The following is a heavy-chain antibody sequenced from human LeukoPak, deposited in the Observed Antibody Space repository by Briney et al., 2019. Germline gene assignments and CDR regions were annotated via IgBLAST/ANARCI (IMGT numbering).Heavy chain of an antibody. CDR1: GSSISSSSHY. CDR2: VYYSGRT. V-gene: IGHV4-39*01. CDR3: VRYVVSGSGIYYFDY. Sequence: PSETLSLTCTVSGSSISSSSHYWSWIRQPPGEGLEWIASVYYSGRTYYNPSLKSRVTISVDTSKNQFSLKLSSVTAADTAVFYCVRYVVSGSGIYYFDYWGQGTLVTVSS. J-gene: IGHJ4*02. D-gene: IGHD3-10*01.